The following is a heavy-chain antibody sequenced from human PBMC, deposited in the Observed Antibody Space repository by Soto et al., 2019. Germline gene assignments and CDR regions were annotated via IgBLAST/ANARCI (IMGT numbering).Heavy chain of an antibody. CDR3: ARDPVTIFGVVTSYYYYGMDV. D-gene: IGHD3-3*01. CDR1: GFTFSNYA. V-gene: IGHV3-23*01. CDR2: ISGSGGST. Sequence: GGSLRLSCAASGFTFSNYAMSWVRQAPGKGLEWVSAISGSGGSTYNIHSVNGRFTISRDNSKNTLYLQMNTLRAEDTAVYYCARDPVTIFGVVTSYYYYGMDVWGQGTTVTVSS. J-gene: IGHJ6*02.